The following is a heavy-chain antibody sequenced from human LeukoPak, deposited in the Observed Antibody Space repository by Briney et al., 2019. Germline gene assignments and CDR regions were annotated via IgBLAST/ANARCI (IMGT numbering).Heavy chain of an antibody. CDR3: AKALVSMVRGVIITPDY. CDR2: ISGSGGST. Sequence: GGSLRLSCAASGFTFSSYGMSWVRQAPGKGLEWVSAISGSGGSTYYADSVKGRFTISRDNSKNTLYLQMNSLRAEDTAVYYCAKALVSMVRGVIITPDYWGQGTLVTVSS. CDR1: GFTFSSYG. D-gene: IGHD3-10*01. J-gene: IGHJ4*02. V-gene: IGHV3-23*01.